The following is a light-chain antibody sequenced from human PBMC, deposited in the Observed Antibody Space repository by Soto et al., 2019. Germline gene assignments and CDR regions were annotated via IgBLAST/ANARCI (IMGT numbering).Light chain of an antibody. CDR2: AAS. J-gene: IGKJ1*01. V-gene: IGKV1-39*01. Sequence: DIQMTQSPSSLSASVGDRVTITCRASQSISRFLNWYQQKSGKPPQLLIYAASSLQSGVPSRFSGSGSGTDFTLTISSLPPEDFATYYCQQTYITPPWTFGQGSKVEIK. CDR1: QSISRF. CDR3: QQTYITPPWT.